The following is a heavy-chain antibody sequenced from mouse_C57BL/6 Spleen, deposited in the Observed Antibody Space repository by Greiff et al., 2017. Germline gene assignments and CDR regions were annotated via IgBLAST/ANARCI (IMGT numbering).Heavy chain of an antibody. Sequence: VQLQQSGAELVKPGASVKISCKASGYAFSSYWMNWVKQRPGKGLEWIGQIYPGDGDTNYNGKFKGKATLTADKSSSTAYMQLSSLTSEDSAVYFCARSGGYSNYFDYWGQGTTLTVSS. V-gene: IGHV1-80*01. J-gene: IGHJ2*01. CDR3: ARSGGYSNYFDY. D-gene: IGHD2-5*01. CDR1: GYAFSSYW. CDR2: IYPGDGDT.